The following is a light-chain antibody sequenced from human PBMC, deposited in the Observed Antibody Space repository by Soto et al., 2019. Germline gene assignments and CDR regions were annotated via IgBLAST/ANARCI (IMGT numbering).Light chain of an antibody. CDR3: QQYGSSPRT. V-gene: IGKV3-20*01. CDR2: GPS. J-gene: IGKJ1*01. Sequence: EIVLTQSPGTLSLSPGEGATLSCRASQSVGSSYLAWFQQRPGQAARLLIFGPSSRATGIPDRFSGSGSGTDFTLTISKLEPEDFAVYYCQQYGSSPRTFGQRTQVEIK. CDR1: QSVGSSY.